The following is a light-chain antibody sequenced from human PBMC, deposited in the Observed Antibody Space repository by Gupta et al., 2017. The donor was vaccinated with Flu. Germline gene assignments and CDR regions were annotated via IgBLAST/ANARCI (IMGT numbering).Light chain of an antibody. CDR2: GKN. CDR1: SLRSYY. V-gene: IGLV3-19*01. CDR3: NSRDSSGNHYYV. J-gene: IGLJ1*01. Sequence: SSELTQDPAVSVALGQTARVTCPGDSLRSYYASWYQQKPGQAPVLVIYGKNNRPSGIPDRFSGSSSGNTASLTITGAQAEDEADYYCNSRDSSGNHYYVFGTGTKVTVL.